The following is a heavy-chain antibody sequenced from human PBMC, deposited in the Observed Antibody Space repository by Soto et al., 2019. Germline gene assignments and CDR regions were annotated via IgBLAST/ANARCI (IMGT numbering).Heavy chain of an antibody. Sequence: EVQLVESGGGLVQPGGSLRLSCAASEFTFNNYWMHWVRQVPGKGLEWVSRINTDGSTTNYADSVMGRFTISRDKAENTFYLRMNSLRAENTAVYYCARGIYLKYGLDVWGQGTMVTVSS. J-gene: IGHJ6*02. D-gene: IGHD3-16*02. CDR2: INTDGSTT. V-gene: IGHV3-74*01. CDR3: ARGIYLKYGLDV. CDR1: EFTFNNYW.